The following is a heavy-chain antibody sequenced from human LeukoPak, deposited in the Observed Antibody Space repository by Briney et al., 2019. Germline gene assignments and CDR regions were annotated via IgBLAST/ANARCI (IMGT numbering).Heavy chain of an antibody. CDR2: ISGSGGST. CDR1: GFTFRNFW. V-gene: IGHV3-23*01. J-gene: IGHJ4*02. D-gene: IGHD3-22*01. CDR3: AKFKSDSSGYYQFDY. Sequence: GGSLRLSCAASGFTFRNFWMSWVRQAPGKGLEWVSAISGSGGSTYYADSVKGRFTISRDNSKNTLYLQMNSLRDEDTAVYYCAKFKSDSSGYYQFDYWGQGTLVTVSS.